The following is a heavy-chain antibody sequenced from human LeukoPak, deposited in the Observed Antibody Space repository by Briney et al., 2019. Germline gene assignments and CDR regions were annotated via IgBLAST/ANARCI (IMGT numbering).Heavy chain of an antibody. Sequence: SVKVSCKASGGTFSSYAISWVRQAPGQGLEWMGRIIPILGIANYAQKFQGRVTITADKSTSTAYMELSSLRSEDTAVYYCARGPSVGATPHYFDYWGQGTLVTVSS. J-gene: IGHJ4*02. CDR1: GGTFSSYA. D-gene: IGHD1-26*01. CDR2: IIPILGIA. CDR3: ARGPSVGATPHYFDY. V-gene: IGHV1-69*04.